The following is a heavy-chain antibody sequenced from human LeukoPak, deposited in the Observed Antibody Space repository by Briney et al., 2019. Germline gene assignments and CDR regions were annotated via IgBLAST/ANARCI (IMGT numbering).Heavy chain of an antibody. D-gene: IGHD1-26*01. CDR3: ARGASGIVAFDI. CDR2: INGGNGNR. Sequence: ASVKVSCKASGYTFTTHAMHWVRQAPGQRLEWMEWINGGNGNRKYSQEFQGRVTITRDTSAGTAYKELSSLRSEDTAVYYCARGASGIVAFDIWGQGTMVTVSS. V-gene: IGHV1-3*03. J-gene: IGHJ3*02. CDR1: GYTFTTHA.